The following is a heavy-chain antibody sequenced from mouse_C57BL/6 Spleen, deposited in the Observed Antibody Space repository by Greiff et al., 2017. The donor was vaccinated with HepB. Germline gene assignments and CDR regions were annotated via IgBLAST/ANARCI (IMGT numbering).Heavy chain of an antibody. CDR3: ARFSSPYYYAMDY. V-gene: IGHV5-17*01. CDR2: ISSGSSTI. CDR1: GFTFSDYG. J-gene: IGHJ4*01. D-gene: IGHD1-1*01. Sequence: EVKLMESGGGLVKPGGSLKLSCAASGFTFSDYGMHWVRQAPEKGLEWVAYISSGSSTIYYADTVKGRFTISRDNAKNTLFLQMTSLRSEDTAMYYCARFSSPYYYAMDYWGQGTSVTVSS.